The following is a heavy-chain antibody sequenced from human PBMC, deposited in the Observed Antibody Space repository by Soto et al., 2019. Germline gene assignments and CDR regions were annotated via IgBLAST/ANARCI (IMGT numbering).Heavy chain of an antibody. CDR3: ARLKRGYSYGSIIDF. CDR2: IFYSGST. Sequence: SETLSLTCTVSGDSIRNYYWSRIRQPPGKGLEYIGYIFYSGSTNYNPSLKSRVAISVDTSRNQFALKLRSVTAADTATYYCARLKRGYSYGSIIDFWGRGTLVPVSS. J-gene: IGHJ4*01. CDR1: GDSIRNYY. V-gene: IGHV4-59*08. D-gene: IGHD5-18*01.